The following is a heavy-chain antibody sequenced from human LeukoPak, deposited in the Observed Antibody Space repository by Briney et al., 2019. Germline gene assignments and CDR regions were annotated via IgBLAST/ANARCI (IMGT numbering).Heavy chain of an antibody. CDR1: GYTFTGYY. CDR2: INPNTGDT. J-gene: IGHJ4*02. D-gene: IGHD2-2*01. Sequence: ASVKVSCKASGYTFTGYYIHWVRQAPGQGLDWMGWINPNTGDTKYAQKFEGRVTMTRDTSISTVYMELSWLRSDDTAVYYCARDARHCTRSSCYPFYFDPWGQGTPVTVSS. CDR3: ARDARHCTRSSCYPFYFDP. V-gene: IGHV1-2*02.